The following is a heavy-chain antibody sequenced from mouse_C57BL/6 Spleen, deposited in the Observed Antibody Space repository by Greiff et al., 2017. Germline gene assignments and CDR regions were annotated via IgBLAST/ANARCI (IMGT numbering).Heavy chain of an antibody. D-gene: IGHD3-1*01. CDR3: ARRGYEAWFAY. CDR2: IYPGSGST. J-gene: IGHJ3*01. V-gene: IGHV1-55*01. Sequence: QVQLQQPGAELVKPGASVKMSCKASGYTFTSYWITWVKQRPGQGLEWIGDIYPGSGSTNYNEKFKSKATLTVDTSSSPAYMQLSSLTSEDSAVYCCARRGYEAWFAYWGEGTLGAVSA. CDR1: GYTFTSYW.